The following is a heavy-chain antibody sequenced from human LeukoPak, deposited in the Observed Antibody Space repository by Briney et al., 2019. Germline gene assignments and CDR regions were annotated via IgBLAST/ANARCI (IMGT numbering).Heavy chain of an antibody. CDR1: GGSFSGYY. Sequence: SETLSLTCAVYGGSFSGYYRSWIRQPPGKGLEWIGEINHSGSTNYNLSLKSRVTISVDTSKNQFSLKLSSVTAADTAVYYCARSSRYSSGWPYWGQGTLVTVSS. V-gene: IGHV4-34*01. CDR2: INHSGST. D-gene: IGHD6-19*01. CDR3: ARSSRYSSGWPY. J-gene: IGHJ4*02.